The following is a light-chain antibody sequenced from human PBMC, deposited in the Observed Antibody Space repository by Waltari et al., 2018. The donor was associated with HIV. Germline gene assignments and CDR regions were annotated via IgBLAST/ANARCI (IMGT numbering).Light chain of an antibody. CDR3: SSYGGNSNVV. J-gene: IGLJ2*01. Sequence: QSALTQPPSASGSPGQSVTISCTGTSSDVGDYNYVSWYQQHPGKAPKLMIFEVSKRSSVVPDRFSGSKSGNTASRTVSGLQAEDEAEYYCSSYGGNSNVVFGGGTKLTVL. CDR1: SSDVGDYNY. V-gene: IGLV2-8*01. CDR2: EVS.